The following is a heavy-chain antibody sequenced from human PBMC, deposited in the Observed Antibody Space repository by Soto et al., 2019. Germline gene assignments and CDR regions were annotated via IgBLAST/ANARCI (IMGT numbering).Heavy chain of an antibody. CDR3: ARYFDPLDV. V-gene: IGHV1-8*01. CDR2: MSPSTGNT. D-gene: IGHD3-9*01. J-gene: IGHJ6*02. CDR1: GYTFTFYD. Sequence: VQLVQSGAEVKKPGASVKLSCKASGYTFTFYDINWVRQAPGRGLEWMGWMSPSTGNTRYAQRFQGRVTMTSDTSISTAYMEVTRLRPDDTAVYYCARYFDPLDVWGQGTTVTVSS.